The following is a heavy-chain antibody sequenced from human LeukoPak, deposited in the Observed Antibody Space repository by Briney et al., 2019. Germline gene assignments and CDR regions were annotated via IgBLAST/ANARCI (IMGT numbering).Heavy chain of an antibody. CDR1: GFTFSSYA. CDR3: AGRARNSGAFDI. CDR2: ISYDGSNK. Sequence: GGSLRLSCAASGFTFSSYAMHWVRQAPGKGLEWVAVISYDGSNKYYADSVKGRFTISRDNSKNTLYLQMNSLRAEDTAVYYCAGRARNSGAFDIWGQGTMVTVSS. D-gene: IGHD6-19*01. V-gene: IGHV3-30*01. J-gene: IGHJ3*02.